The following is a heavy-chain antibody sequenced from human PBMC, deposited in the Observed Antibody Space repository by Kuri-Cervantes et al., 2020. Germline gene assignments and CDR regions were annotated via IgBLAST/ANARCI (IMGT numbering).Heavy chain of an antibody. CDR3: ARDKGIYDPSGVRGYYFDY. Sequence: GGSLRLSCAASGFTFSSYAMSWVRQAPGKGLEWVSAISGSGGSTYYADSVKGRFTLSRDNAENSLYLQMNSLRAEDTAVYYCARDKGIYDPSGVRGYYFDYWGQGTLVTVSS. D-gene: IGHD3-22*01. J-gene: IGHJ4*02. V-gene: IGHV3-23*01. CDR2: ISGSGGST. CDR1: GFTFSSYA.